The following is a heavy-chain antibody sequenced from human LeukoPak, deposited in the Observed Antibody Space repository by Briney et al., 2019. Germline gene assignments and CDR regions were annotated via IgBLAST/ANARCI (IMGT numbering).Heavy chain of an antibody. V-gene: IGHV1-2*02. CDR1: GYTFTGYY. D-gene: IGHD3-10*01. CDR3: ARPRGKLLWFGELSEDAFDI. CDR2: INPNSGGT. J-gene: IGHJ3*02. Sequence: GSVKVSCKASGYTFTGYYMHWVRQAPGQGLEWMGWINPNSGGTNYAQKFQGRVTMTRDTSISTAYMELSRLRSDDTAVYYCARPRGKLLWFGELSEDAFDIWGQGTMVTVSS.